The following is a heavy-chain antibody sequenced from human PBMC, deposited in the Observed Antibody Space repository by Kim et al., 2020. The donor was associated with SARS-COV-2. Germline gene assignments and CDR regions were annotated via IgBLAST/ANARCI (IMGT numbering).Heavy chain of an antibody. D-gene: IGHD3-9*01. CDR2: IYYSGST. CDR3: ARVGEGFDWLFRPNDAFDI. Sequence: SETLCLTCTVSGGSISSYYWSWIRQPPGKGLEWIGYIYYSGSTNYNPSLKSRVTISVDTSKNQFSLKLSSVTAADTAVYYCARVGEGFDWLFRPNDAFDIWGQGTMVTVSS. J-gene: IGHJ3*02. V-gene: IGHV4-59*13. CDR1: GGSISSYY.